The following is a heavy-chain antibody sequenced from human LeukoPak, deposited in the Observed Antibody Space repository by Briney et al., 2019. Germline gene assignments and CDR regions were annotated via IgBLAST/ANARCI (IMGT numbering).Heavy chain of an antibody. V-gene: IGHV3-21*01. CDR1: GFTFSSYS. CDR3: ASLKYSSSSFAFDI. Sequence: PGGSLRLSCAASGFTFSSYSMNWVRQAPGKGLEWVSSISSSSSYIYYADSVKGRFTISRDNAKNSLYLQMNSLRAEDTAVYYCASLKYSSSSFAFDIWGQGTMVTVSS. CDR2: ISSSSSYI. D-gene: IGHD6-6*01. J-gene: IGHJ3*02.